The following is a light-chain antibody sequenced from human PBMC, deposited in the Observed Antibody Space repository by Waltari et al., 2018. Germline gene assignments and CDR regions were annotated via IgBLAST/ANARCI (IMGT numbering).Light chain of an antibody. CDR2: DVS. CDR1: SSDVGAYKY. CDR3: SAYTSSSSRL. Sequence: QSALTQPASVSGSPGQSITISCTGTSSDVGAYKYVSWYQQHPGKAPKLMIFDVSNRPSGGSTRFAGSKSGNTAALTISGLQAEDEAVYHCSAYTSSSSRLFGGGTKVTVL. J-gene: IGLJ3*02. V-gene: IGLV2-14*03.